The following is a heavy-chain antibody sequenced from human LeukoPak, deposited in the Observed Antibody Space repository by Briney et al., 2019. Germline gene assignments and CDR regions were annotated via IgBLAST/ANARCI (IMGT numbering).Heavy chain of an antibody. CDR2: IQYDGSNK. V-gene: IGHV3-30*02. CDR1: GFTFSSYG. Sequence: GGSLRLSCAASGFTFSSYGMHWVRQAPGKGLEWVTFIQYDGSNKYYADSVKGRFTISRDNSKNSLYLQMNSLRAEDTALYYCAKAREYYGSGSYPKYYFDYWGQGTLVTVSS. CDR3: AKAREYYGSGSYPKYYFDY. J-gene: IGHJ4*02. D-gene: IGHD3-10*01.